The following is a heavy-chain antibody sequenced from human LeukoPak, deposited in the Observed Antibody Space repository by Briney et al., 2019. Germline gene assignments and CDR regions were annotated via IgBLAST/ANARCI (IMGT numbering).Heavy chain of an antibody. J-gene: IGHJ5*02. CDR2: INHSGST. D-gene: IGHD3-3*01. CDR3: ARGGQRITIFGVVIINNWFDP. CDR1: GGSFSGYY. Sequence: SETLSLTCAVYGGSFSGYYWSWTRQPPGKGLEWIGEINHSGSTNYNPSLKSRVTISVDTSKNQFSLKLSSVTAADTAVYYCARGGQRITIFGVVIINNWFDPWGQGTLVTVSS. V-gene: IGHV4-34*01.